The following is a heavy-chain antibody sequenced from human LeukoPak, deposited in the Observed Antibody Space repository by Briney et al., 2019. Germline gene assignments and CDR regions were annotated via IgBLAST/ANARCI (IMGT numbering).Heavy chain of an antibody. Sequence: GGSLRLSCAASGFTFNNYAMSWVRQAPGKGLERVSSISGSGGNTYYADSVKGRFTISRDNSKNTLYLQMNSLRAADTAVYYCAKDEGYPCSGGSCYGDYWGQGTLVTVSS. J-gene: IGHJ4*02. D-gene: IGHD2-15*01. CDR3: AKDEGYPCSGGSCYGDY. V-gene: IGHV3-23*01. CDR2: ISGSGGNT. CDR1: GFTFNNYA.